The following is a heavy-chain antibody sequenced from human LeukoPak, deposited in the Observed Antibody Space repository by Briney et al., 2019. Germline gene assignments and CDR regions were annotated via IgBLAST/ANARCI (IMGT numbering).Heavy chain of an antibody. D-gene: IGHD1-26*01. CDR3: AKDFYRSYSGWFDP. J-gene: IGHJ5*02. V-gene: IGHV3-23*01. CDR2: ISGSGGST. CDR1: GFTFSNYA. Sequence: GGSLRLSCAASGFTFSNYAMSWVRQAPGKGLEWVSAISGSGGSTYYADSVKGRFTISRDNSKNTLYLQMNSLRAEDTAVYYCAKDFYRSYSGWFDPWGQGTLVTVSS.